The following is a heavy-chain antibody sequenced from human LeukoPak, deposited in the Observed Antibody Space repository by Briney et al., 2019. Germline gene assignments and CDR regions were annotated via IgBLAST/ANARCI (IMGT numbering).Heavy chain of an antibody. V-gene: IGHV1-46*02. CDR2: INPSGGST. D-gene: IGHD2-15*01. J-gene: IGHJ4*02. Sequence: GASVKVSCKASGYTFNGYYIHWVRQAPGQGLEWMGIINPSGGSTSYAQKFQGRVTMTRDMSTSTVYMELSSLRSEDTAVYYCARDRILVSGGSSSDGYYFDYWGQGTLVTVSS. CDR3: ARDRILVSGGSSSDGYYFDY. CDR1: GYTFNGYY.